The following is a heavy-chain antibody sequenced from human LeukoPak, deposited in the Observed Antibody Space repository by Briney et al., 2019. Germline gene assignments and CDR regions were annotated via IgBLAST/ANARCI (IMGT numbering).Heavy chain of an antibody. J-gene: IGHJ4*02. V-gene: IGHV5-51*01. CDR3: VRGRGFCSDNMCYDLDY. CDR2: IYPGYSES. CDR1: GGGSRYRFSTYW. Sequence: GESLKISCQGSGGGSRYRFSTYWIGWVRQMPGKGLEWMGMIYPGYSESRYSPSFEGQVTMSADKSSNIVYLQWSSLKASDTAMYYCVRGRGFCSDNMCYDLDYWGQGTPVTVSP. D-gene: IGHD2-15*01.